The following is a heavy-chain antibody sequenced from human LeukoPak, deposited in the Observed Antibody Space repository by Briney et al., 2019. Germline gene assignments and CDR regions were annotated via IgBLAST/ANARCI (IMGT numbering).Heavy chain of an antibody. V-gene: IGHV3-21*01. CDR1: GFTFSSYS. Sequence: PGGSLRLSCAASGFTFSSYSMNWVRQAPGKGLEWVSSISSSSSYIYYADSVKGRFTISRDNAKNSLYLQMNSLRAEDTAVYYCARDPTVTTGYPLWGQGTLVTVSS. J-gene: IGHJ4*02. CDR3: ARDPTVTTGYPL. D-gene: IGHD4-11*01. CDR2: ISSSSSYI.